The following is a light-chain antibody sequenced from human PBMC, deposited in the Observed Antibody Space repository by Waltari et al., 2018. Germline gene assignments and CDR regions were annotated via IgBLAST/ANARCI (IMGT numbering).Light chain of an antibody. CDR3: CSYAGSSTFV. V-gene: IGLV2-23*02. Sequence: QSALTQPASVSGSPGRSITISCTGTSSDVGGYNYVTWYKQHPGKAPNLMIYDVSKRPSGVSNRFSGSKSGNTASLTISGLQAEDEADYYCCSYAGSSTFVFGGGTKLTVL. CDR1: SSDVGGYNY. CDR2: DVS. J-gene: IGLJ2*01.